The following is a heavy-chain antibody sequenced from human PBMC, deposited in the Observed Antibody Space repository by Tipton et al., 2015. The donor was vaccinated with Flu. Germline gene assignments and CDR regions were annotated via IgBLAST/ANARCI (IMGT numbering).Heavy chain of an antibody. J-gene: IGHJ4*02. CDR1: GFTFSSYE. CDR3: ASGDFWSGYYTDY. V-gene: IGHV3-48*03. D-gene: IGHD3-3*01. CDR2: ISSSGSTI. Sequence: GSLRLSCAASGFTFSSYEMHWVRQAPGKGLEWVSYISSSGSTIYYADSVKGRFTISRDNAKNSLYLQMNSLRAEDTAVYYCASGDFWSGYYTDYWGQGTLVTVSS.